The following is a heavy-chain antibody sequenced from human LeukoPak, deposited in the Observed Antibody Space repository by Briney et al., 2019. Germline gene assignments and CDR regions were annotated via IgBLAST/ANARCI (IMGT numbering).Heavy chain of an antibody. J-gene: IGHJ6*03. CDR1: GYNFPIYW. CDR2: IYPDDSNT. Sequence: GESLKISCQGSGYNFPIYWIGWVRHMPGKGLEWMGIIYPDDSNTIYSPSFQGQVTISADKSISTAYLEWSSLKASDTAMYYCARQGAAGKYYYYYMDVWGKGTTVTVSS. D-gene: IGHD6-13*01. CDR3: ARQGAAGKYYYYYMDV. V-gene: IGHV5-51*01.